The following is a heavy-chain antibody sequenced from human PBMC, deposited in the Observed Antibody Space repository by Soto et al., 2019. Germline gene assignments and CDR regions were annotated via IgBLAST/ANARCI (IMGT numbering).Heavy chain of an antibody. Sequence: PGGSLRLSCEASGFTFSGYGMHWVRQAPGKGLEWVSFVSYEGSNKYYTDSVKGRFTISKDNSKNTLNLQMNSLRAEDTAVYYCAKAGCSSNCYSGSPVGYFDCWGQGTLVTVSS. CDR1: GFTFSGYG. CDR2: VSYEGSNK. V-gene: IGHV3-30*18. D-gene: IGHD2-21*02. J-gene: IGHJ4*02. CDR3: AKAGCSSNCYSGSPVGYFDC.